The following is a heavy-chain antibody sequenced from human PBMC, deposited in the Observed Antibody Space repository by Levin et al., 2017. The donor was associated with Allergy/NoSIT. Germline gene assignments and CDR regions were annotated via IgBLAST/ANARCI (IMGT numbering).Heavy chain of an antibody. D-gene: IGHD2-2*01. CDR2: IIPIFGTA. Sequence: SVKVSCKASGGTFSSYAISWVRQAPGQGLEWMGGIIPIFGTANYAQKFQGRVTITADKSTSTAYMELSSLRSEDTAVYYCARGDVVVPAANKGVIWYFDLWGRGTLVTVSS. CDR3: ARGDVVVPAANKGVIWYFDL. V-gene: IGHV1-69*06. J-gene: IGHJ2*01. CDR1: GGTFSSYA.